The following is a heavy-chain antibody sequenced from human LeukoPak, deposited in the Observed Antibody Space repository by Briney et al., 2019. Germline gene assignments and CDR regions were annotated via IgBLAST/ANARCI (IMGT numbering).Heavy chain of an antibody. CDR1: GFTFSSYW. J-gene: IGHJ4*02. CDR3: ARTGGSSGWYFDY. V-gene: IGHV3-21*01. D-gene: IGHD6-19*01. Sequence: GGSLRLSCAASGFTFSSYWMSWVRQAPGKGLEWVSSISSSSSYIYYADSVKGRFTISRDNAKNSLYLQMNSLRAEDTAVYYCARTGGSSGWYFDYWGQGTLVTVSS. CDR2: ISSSSSYI.